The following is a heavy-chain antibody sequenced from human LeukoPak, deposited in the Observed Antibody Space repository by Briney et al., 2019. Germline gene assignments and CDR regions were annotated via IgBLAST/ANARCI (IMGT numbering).Heavy chain of an antibody. CDR3: ARWGSSWLYYFDY. Sequence: AGGSLRLSCAASGFTVSSNYMSWVRQAPGKGLEWVSVIYSGGSTYYADSVKGRFTISRDNSKNTLYLQMNSLGAEDTAVYYCARWGSSWLYYFDYWGQGTLVTVSS. J-gene: IGHJ4*02. CDR2: IYSGGST. D-gene: IGHD6-13*01. CDR1: GFTVSSNY. V-gene: IGHV3-53*01.